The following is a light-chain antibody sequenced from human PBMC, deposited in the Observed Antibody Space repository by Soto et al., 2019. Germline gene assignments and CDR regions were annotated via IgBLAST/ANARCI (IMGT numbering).Light chain of an antibody. CDR3: QQYNIYPWT. CDR2: KAS. V-gene: IGKV1-5*03. Sequence: DIQMTQSHSTLSASVGDRVTITCRASQTLSSWLAWYQQKPGKAPKVLIYKASSLESGVPSRFSGSGSGTEFTLTISSLQPDDFATYYCQQYNIYPWTFGQGTKVEIK. J-gene: IGKJ1*01. CDR1: QTLSSW.